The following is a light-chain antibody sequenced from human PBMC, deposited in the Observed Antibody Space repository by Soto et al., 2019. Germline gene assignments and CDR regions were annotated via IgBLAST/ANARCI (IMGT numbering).Light chain of an antibody. CDR2: SAS. CDR1: ESISTE. Sequence: EIGMTQSPATLSVSPGERATLSCRASESISTELAWYQQKPGQPPRLLIYSASTSATGVPARFTGSGSGSEFTLTIRGLQSEDFALYYYQQGYNWPLTFGQGTRLEI. J-gene: IGKJ2*01. CDR3: QQGYNWPLT. V-gene: IGKV3-15*01.